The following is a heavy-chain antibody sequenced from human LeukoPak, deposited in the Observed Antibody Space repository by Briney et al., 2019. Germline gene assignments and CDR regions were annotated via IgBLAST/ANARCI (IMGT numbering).Heavy chain of an antibody. CDR3: ARGDYDAFDI. V-gene: IGHV4-61*05. CDR1: GGSISSSSYY. Sequence: SETLSLTCTVSGGSISSSSYYWGWIRQPPGKGLEWIGYIYYSGSTDYNPSLKSRVTISVDTSKNQFSLKLSSVTAADTAVYYCARGDYDAFDIWGQGTMVTVSS. D-gene: IGHD4-17*01. CDR2: IYYSGST. J-gene: IGHJ3*02.